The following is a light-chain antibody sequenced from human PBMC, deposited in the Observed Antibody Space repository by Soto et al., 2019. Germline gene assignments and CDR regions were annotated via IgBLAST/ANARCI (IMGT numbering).Light chain of an antibody. Sequence: QSALTQPASVSGSPGQSITISCTGTSSDVGGYNYVSWYQQHPGKAPKLMIYEVSNRPSGVPDRFSGSKSGTSASLAISGLPSEDEADYYCAAWDDSLSGWVFGGGTQLTVL. CDR2: EVS. J-gene: IGLJ3*02. CDR1: SSDVGGYNY. V-gene: IGLV2-14*01. CDR3: AAWDDSLSGWV.